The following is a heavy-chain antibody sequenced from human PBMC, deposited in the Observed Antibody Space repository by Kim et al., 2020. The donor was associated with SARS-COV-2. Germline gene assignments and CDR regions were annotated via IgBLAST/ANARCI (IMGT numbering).Heavy chain of an antibody. CDR3: ARGLVCSGGSCYGFHYYGMDV. V-gene: IGHV1-18*04. D-gene: IGHD2-15*01. J-gene: IGHJ6*02. CDR1: GYTFTSYG. Sequence: ASVKVSCKASGYTFTSYGISWVRQAPGQGLEWMGWISAYNGNTNYAQKLQGRVTMTTDTSTSTAYMELRSLRSDDTAVYYCARGLVCSGGSCYGFHYYGMDVWGQGTTVTVSS. CDR2: ISAYNGNT.